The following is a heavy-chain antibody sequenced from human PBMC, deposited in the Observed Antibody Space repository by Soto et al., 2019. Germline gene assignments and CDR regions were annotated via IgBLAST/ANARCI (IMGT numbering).Heavy chain of an antibody. Sequence: SETLSLTCAVSGYSISSGYYWGWIRQPPGKGLEWIGSIYHSGSTYYNPSLKSRVTISVDTSKNQFSLKLSSVTAADTAVYYCARVQYYDFWSGYYTGNWFDPWGQGTLVTVS. CDR2: IYHSGST. V-gene: IGHV4-38-2*01. CDR1: GYSISSGYY. D-gene: IGHD3-3*01. J-gene: IGHJ5*02. CDR3: ARVQYYDFWSGYYTGNWFDP.